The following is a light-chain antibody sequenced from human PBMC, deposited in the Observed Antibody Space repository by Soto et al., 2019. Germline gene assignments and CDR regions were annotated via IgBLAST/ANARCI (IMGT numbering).Light chain of an antibody. V-gene: IGLV1-40*01. Sequence: QPVLTQPPSVSGAPGQRVTISCTGSSSNIGAGYDVHWYQQLPGTAPKLLIYGNSNRPSGVPDRFSGSKSGTSASLAITGLQAEDEADYYCQSYDSRLSGYWVFGGGTKVTVL. CDR1: SSNIGAGYD. CDR3: QSYDSRLSGYWV. CDR2: GNS. J-gene: IGLJ3*02.